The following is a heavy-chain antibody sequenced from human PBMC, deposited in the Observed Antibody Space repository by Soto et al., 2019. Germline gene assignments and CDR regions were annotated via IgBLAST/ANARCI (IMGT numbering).Heavy chain of an antibody. J-gene: IGHJ5*02. V-gene: IGHV1-18*01. CDR3: ARGVSYYDYVWGSSRTNNYYDSTGYVRFDP. CDR1: GYTFTSYG. D-gene: IGHD3-16*01. Sequence: ASVKVSCKASGYTFTSYGISWVRQAPGQGLEWMGWISAYNGNTNYAQKLQGRVTMTTDTSTSTAYMELRSLRSDDTAVYYCARGVSYYDYVWGSSRTNNYYDSTGYVRFDPCGQGTLVTASS. CDR2: ISAYNGNT.